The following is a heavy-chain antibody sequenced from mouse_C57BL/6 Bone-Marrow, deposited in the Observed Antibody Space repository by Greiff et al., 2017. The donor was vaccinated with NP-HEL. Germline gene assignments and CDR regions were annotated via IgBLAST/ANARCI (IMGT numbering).Heavy chain of an antibody. V-gene: IGHV14-4*01. CDR2: IDPENGDT. Sequence: EVQGVESGAELVRPGASVKLSCTASGFNIKDDYMHWVKQRPEQGLEWIGWIDPENGDTEYASKFQGKATITADTSSNTAYLQLSSLTSEDTAVYYCTTVITTVVAKDYWGQGTTLTVSS. D-gene: IGHD1-1*01. J-gene: IGHJ2*01. CDR1: GFNIKDDY. CDR3: TTVITTVVAKDY.